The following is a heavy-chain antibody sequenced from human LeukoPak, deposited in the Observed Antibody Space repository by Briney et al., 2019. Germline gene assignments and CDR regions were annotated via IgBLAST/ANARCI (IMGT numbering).Heavy chain of an antibody. CDR1: GGSISSSSYY. J-gene: IGHJ4*02. CDR2: IYYSGST. Sequence: PSETLSLTCTVSGGSISSSSYYWGWIRQPPGKGLEWIGSIYYSGSTYYNPSLKSRVTISVDTSKNQFSLKLSSVTAADTAVYYCARAAASARGADYWGQGTLVTVSS. D-gene: IGHD6-13*01. V-gene: IGHV4-39*01. CDR3: ARAAASARGADY.